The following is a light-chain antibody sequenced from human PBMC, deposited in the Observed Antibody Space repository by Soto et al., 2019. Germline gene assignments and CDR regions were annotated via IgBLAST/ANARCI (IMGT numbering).Light chain of an antibody. V-gene: IGLV2-14*01. CDR2: EVS. Sequence: QSVLAQPASVSGSPGQSITISCTGTSSDVGGYNYVSWYQQHPGKAPKLMIYEVSNRPSGVSNRFSGSKSGNTASLTISGLQAEDEADYYCSSYTSSSGGFGTGTKSPS. J-gene: IGLJ1*01. CDR3: SSYTSSSGG. CDR1: SSDVGGYNY.